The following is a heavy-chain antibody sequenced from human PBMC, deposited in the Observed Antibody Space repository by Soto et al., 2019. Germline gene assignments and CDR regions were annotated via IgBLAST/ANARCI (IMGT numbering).Heavy chain of an antibody. CDR3: VRPSWGILSDS. Sequence: EVQLVESGGDLVQPGGSLRLSCAASGFAFSNFWMGWVRQAPGEGLEWVATIKPDGTEKRYVESVEGRFTISRDNARNSLDQQMHNLRAVDTAVYYCVRPSWGILSDSRGQGTLVTVSS. V-gene: IGHV3-7*05. CDR2: IKPDGTEK. D-gene: IGHD3-3*02. CDR1: GFAFSNFW. J-gene: IGHJ4*02.